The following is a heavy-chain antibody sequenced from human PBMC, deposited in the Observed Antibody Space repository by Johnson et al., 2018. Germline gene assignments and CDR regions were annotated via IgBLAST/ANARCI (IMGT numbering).Heavy chain of an antibody. V-gene: IGHV4-59*01. Sequence: QVQLQESGPGLVKPSETLSLTCTVSGGSISSYYWSWIRQPPGKGLEWIGYIYYSGSTNYNPSLKRRVTISVDTSKNQFSLKLSSVTAADTAVYYCARAPLYCSSTSCSGAFDIWGQGTMVTVSS. CDR2: IYYSGST. CDR1: GGSISSYY. CDR3: ARAPLYCSSTSCSGAFDI. J-gene: IGHJ3*02. D-gene: IGHD2-2*01.